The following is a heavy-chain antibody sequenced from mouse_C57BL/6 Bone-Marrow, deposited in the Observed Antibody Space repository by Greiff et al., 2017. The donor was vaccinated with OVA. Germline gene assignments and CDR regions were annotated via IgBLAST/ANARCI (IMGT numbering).Heavy chain of an antibody. CDR1: GYTFTSYW. Sequence: VKLQQPGAELVKPGASVKVSCKASGYTFTSYWMHWVKQRPGQGLEWIGRIHPSDSDTNYNQKFKGKATLTVDKSSSTADRQLSSLTSEDSAVYYSAPHDGKRYFEVGGTGTTVTVSS. J-gene: IGHJ1*03. D-gene: IGHD2-1*01. CDR3: APHDGKRYFEV. V-gene: IGHV1-74*01. CDR2: IHPSDSDT.